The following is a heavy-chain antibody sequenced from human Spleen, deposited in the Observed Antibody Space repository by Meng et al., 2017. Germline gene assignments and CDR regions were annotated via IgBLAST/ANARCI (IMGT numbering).Heavy chain of an antibody. CDR3: ARLSLDTAMVDG. CDR2: ISNSGSTI. Sequence: GGSLRLSCAASGFTFSSSEMNWVRQAPGKGLEWVSYISNSGSTIYYADSVKGRFTISRDNAKNSLYLQMNSLRAEDTAVYYCARLSLDTAMVDGWGQGTTVTVSS. CDR1: GFTFSSSE. V-gene: IGHV3-48*03. D-gene: IGHD5-18*01. J-gene: IGHJ6*02.